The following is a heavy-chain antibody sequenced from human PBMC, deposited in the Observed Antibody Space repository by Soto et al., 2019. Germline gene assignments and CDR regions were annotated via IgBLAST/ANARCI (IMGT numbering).Heavy chain of an antibody. CDR2: IYYSGYS. Sequence: QVQLQESGPGLVKPSQTLSLTCTVSGGSISSGDYKWSWIRQPPGKGLEWIGYIYYSGYSYNNPSLKSRVTMSVDTSQNQFSLKLSSVTAADTAVYYCARSDNYVPFEYWGQGTLVTVSS. D-gene: IGHD4-4*01. J-gene: IGHJ4*02. CDR3: ARSDNYVPFEY. CDR1: GGSISSGDYK. V-gene: IGHV4-30-4*01.